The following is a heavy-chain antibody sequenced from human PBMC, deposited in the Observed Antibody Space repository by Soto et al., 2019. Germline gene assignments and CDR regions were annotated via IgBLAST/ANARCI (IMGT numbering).Heavy chain of an antibody. D-gene: IGHD6-13*01. CDR3: ARYRREAVAGYTLDN. V-gene: IGHV4-59*01. CDR1: EGSISTYY. Sequence: SETLSLTCSISEGSISTYYWTWIRQSPGKGLEWIGYIYYTGNTKYNPSLQSRVTMSVDSAKNQFSLNLRSVTAADTGVYYCARYRREAVAGYTLDNWGQGILVTVSS. CDR2: IYYTGNT. J-gene: IGHJ4*02.